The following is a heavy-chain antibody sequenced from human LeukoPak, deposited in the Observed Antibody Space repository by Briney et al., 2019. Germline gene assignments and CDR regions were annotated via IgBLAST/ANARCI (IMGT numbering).Heavy chain of an antibody. J-gene: IGHJ6*03. CDR3: ARGQYPRRAGYSYYYMDV. Sequence: GASVKVSCKASGGTFSSYAISWVRQAPGQGLEWMGGIIPIFGTANYAQKFQGRVTITADKSTSTAYMELSSLRSEDTAVYYCARGQYPRRAGYSYYYMDVWGKGTTVTVSS. D-gene: IGHD2-2*02. CDR2: IIPIFGTA. CDR1: GGTFSSYA. V-gene: IGHV1-69*06.